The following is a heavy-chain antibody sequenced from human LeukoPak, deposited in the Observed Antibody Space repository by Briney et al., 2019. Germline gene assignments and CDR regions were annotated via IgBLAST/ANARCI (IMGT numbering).Heavy chain of an antibody. CDR1: GATMHNSY. Sequence: PSETLSLTCSVSGATMHNSYWHWIRQSAGKGLEWIGRIYDTGSSDYNPSLKSRVTMSGDTSMNLFSLNLTSVTAADTAVYFCARDRAPDSDISGVYYNRGLDCWGQGTLVTVSS. V-gene: IGHV4-4*07. CDR3: ARDRAPDSDISGVYYNRGLDC. J-gene: IGHJ4*02. D-gene: IGHD3-22*01. CDR2: IYDTGSS.